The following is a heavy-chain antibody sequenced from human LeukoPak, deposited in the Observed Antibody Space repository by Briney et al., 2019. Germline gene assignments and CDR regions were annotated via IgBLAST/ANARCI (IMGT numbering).Heavy chain of an antibody. Sequence: KAGGSLRLSCAASGFTFSNARMSWVRQAPGKGLEWVGRIKSKTDGGTTDYAAPVKGRFTISRDDSKNTLYLEMNSLKTEDTGVYYCTTDGAFHCTGTSCSDYYFDSWGQRPLVTVSS. CDR2: IKSKTDGGTT. J-gene: IGHJ4*02. D-gene: IGHD2-2*01. CDR3: TTDGAFHCTGTSCSDYYFDS. V-gene: IGHV3-15*01. CDR1: GFTFSNAR.